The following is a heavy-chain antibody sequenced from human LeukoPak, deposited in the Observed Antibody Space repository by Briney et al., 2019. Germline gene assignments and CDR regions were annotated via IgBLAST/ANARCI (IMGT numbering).Heavy chain of an antibody. J-gene: IGHJ4*02. V-gene: IGHV4-4*07. D-gene: IGHD1-26*01. Sequence: SETLSLTCTVSGGSISGYYWSWIRQPAGKGLEWIGRIYTSGSTNYNPSLKSRVTMSVDTSKNQFSLKLSSVTAADTAVYYCARNLFYSGSYYPFGYWGQGTLVTVSS. CDR3: ARNLFYSGSYYPFGY. CDR2: IYTSGST. CDR1: GGSISGYY.